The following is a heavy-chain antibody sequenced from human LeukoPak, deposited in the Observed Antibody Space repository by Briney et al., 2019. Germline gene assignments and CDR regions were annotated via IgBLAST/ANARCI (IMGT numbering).Heavy chain of an antibody. V-gene: IGHV3-9*01. D-gene: IGHD3-9*01. CDR2: ISWNSGSI. CDR3: AKEPPYDILTGYYGGRYFDY. CDR1: GFTFDDYA. J-gene: IGHJ4*02. Sequence: PGRSLRLSCAASGFTFDDYAMHWVRQAPGKGLEWVSGISWNSGSIGYADSVKGRFTISRDNSKNTLYLQMNSLRAEDTAVYYCAKEPPYDILTGYYGGRYFDYWGQGTLVTVSS.